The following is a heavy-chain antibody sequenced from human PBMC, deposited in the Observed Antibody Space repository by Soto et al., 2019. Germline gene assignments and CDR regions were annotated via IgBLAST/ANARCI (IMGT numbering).Heavy chain of an antibody. V-gene: IGHV1-2*04. CDR3: ARDRRVLLWFGELVMYNGQYGMDV. Sequence: ASVKVSCKASGYTFTGYYMHWVRQAPGQGLEWMGWINPNSGGTNYAQKFQGWVTMTRDTSISTAYMELNRLRSDDTAVYYCARDRRVLLWFGELVMYNGQYGMDVWGQGATVTVSS. CDR2: INPNSGGT. D-gene: IGHD3-10*01. J-gene: IGHJ6*02. CDR1: GYTFTGYY.